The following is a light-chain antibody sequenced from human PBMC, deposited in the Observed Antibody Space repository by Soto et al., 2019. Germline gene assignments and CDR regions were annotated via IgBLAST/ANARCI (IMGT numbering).Light chain of an antibody. J-gene: IGLJ2*01. V-gene: IGLV2-14*01. Sequence: QSALTQPASVSGTPGQSITISCTGSSSDVGYHNYISWYQHHPGKAPKVLIYEVSNRPSGVSDRFSGSKSRNTASLTISGLQPEDAADYYCSSYTSSTTLVVFGGGTKVTVL. CDR2: EVS. CDR1: SSDVGYHNY. CDR3: SSYTSSTTLVV.